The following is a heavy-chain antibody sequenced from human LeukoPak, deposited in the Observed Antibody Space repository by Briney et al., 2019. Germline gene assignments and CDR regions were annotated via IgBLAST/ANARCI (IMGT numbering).Heavy chain of an antibody. CDR3: ASRGYDILTGYDDY. CDR1: GGTFSSYA. V-gene: IGHV1-69*13. J-gene: IGHJ4*02. CDR2: IIPIFGTA. Sequence: SVKVSCKASGGTFSSYAISWVRQAPGQGLEWMGGIIPIFGTANYAQKFQGRVTITADESTSTAYMELSSLRSEDTAVYYCASRGYDILTGYDDYWGQGTLVTVSS. D-gene: IGHD3-9*01.